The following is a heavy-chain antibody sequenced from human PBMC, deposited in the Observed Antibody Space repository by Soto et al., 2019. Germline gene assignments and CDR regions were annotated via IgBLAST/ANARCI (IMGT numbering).Heavy chain of an antibody. CDR3: ATDRGVAVAGTNFDY. CDR1: EVNIGGYG. Sequence: GGSMIHSNASAEVNIGGYGMSWVRQKQGKGLEWISAISASGGSKYYADSVKGRFTISRDNAENSLYLQMNSLRAEDTAVYYCATDRGVAVAGTNFDYWGQGTLVTVSS. V-gene: IGHV3-23*01. J-gene: IGHJ4*02. CDR2: ISASGGSK. D-gene: IGHD6-19*01.